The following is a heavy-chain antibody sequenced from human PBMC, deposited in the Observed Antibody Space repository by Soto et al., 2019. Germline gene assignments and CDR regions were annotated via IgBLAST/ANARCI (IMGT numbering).Heavy chain of an antibody. CDR2: ISGSGGST. CDR1: GFTFSSYS. J-gene: IGHJ4*02. V-gene: IGHV3-23*01. D-gene: IGHD2-8*01. Sequence: GGSLRLSCAASGFTFSSYSISWVRQAPWKGLEWVSAISGSGGSTYYADSVKRRFNISRDNSKNTLYLQMNSLRAEDTAVYYCAKATLRWYGILRGYFECFGQLTLVAFCS. CDR3: AKATLRWYGILRGYFEC.